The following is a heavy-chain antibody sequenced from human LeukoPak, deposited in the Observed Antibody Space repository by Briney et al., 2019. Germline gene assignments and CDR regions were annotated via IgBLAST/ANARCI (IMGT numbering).Heavy chain of an antibody. V-gene: IGHV4-59*06. Sequence: SETLSLTCTVSGGSISSYYWSWMPQHPRKGLEWIVYTSYSGSTYYTPSLKSRVSISVDTSKNQFYLKLSSVTAADTAVYYCARALSPYYFYYWGQGTLVTVSS. CDR3: ARALSPYYFYY. CDR1: GGSISSYY. CDR2: TSYSGST. J-gene: IGHJ4*02. D-gene: IGHD2-2*01.